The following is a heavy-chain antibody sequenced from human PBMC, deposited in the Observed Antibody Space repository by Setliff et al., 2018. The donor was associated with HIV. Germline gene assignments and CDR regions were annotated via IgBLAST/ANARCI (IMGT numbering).Heavy chain of an antibody. D-gene: IGHD3-22*01. J-gene: IGHJ4*02. CDR3: VTVGDYDSSGYYRY. CDR1: GFTFDNYG. V-gene: IGHV3-20*04. Sequence: GSLRPSCAASGFTFDNYGMTWVRQAPGKGLEWVSGINWNGGSTGYADSVKGRFTISRDNAKNSLHLQMNSLRAEDTALYYCVTVGDYDSSGYYRYWGQGTLVTVSS. CDR2: INWNGGST.